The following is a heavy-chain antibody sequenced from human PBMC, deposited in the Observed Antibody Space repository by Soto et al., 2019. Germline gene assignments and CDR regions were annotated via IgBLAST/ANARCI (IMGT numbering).Heavy chain of an antibody. CDR1: GFSLSTTGVG. D-gene: IGHD6-13*01. Sequence: QITLKESGPTLVKPTQTLTLTCTFSGFSLSTTGVGVGWIRQPPGKALEWLALIYWDGEKRYSPSLKSRLTITKDTSKNPVVLTMTNMDPVDTATYYCAHRPWYAFEPWGQGIRVTVSS. V-gene: IGHV2-5*02. CDR3: AHRPWYAFEP. CDR2: IYWDGEK. J-gene: IGHJ5*02.